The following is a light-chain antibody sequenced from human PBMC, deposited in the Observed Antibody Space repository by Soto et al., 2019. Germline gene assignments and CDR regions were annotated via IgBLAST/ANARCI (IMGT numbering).Light chain of an antibody. CDR3: QQYNTYWT. CDR2: DAS. V-gene: IGKV1-5*01. CDR1: QSISRW. Sequence: DIQMTHSPSTLSASVGGRCNITCRASQSISRWLAWYKQKPGKAPKLLIYDASTLESGVPSRLSGRGSGTEFTLTISSMKPDDFATYYCQQYNTYWTFGQGTKVDIK. J-gene: IGKJ1*01.